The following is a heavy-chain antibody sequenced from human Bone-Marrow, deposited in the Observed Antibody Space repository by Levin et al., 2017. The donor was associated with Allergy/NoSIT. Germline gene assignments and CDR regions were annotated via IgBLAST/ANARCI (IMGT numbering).Heavy chain of an antibody. CDR3: ARGFSSSWQTNWFDP. D-gene: IGHD6-13*01. CDR2: INWDGSAT. Sequence: GGSLRLSCEAFGFTFDDFGMSWVRQVPGKALEWVCGINWDGSATGYADSVQGRFTISRDNVKNSLYLQMDSLTSEDAGVYYCARGFSSSWQTNWFDPWGQGTQVTVSS. J-gene: IGHJ5*02. CDR1: GFTFDDFG. V-gene: IGHV3-20*04.